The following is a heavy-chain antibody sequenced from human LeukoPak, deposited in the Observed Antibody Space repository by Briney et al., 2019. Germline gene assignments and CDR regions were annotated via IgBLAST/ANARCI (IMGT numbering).Heavy chain of an antibody. D-gene: IGHD1-20*01. V-gene: IGHV3-30*18. CDR2: ISYDGSDK. J-gene: IGHJ3*02. Sequence: GGSLRLSCAASGFPFSSYGIHWVRQAPGKGLEWVAVISYDGSDKYYADSVKGRFTISRDNSKNTLYLQMNSLRAEDTALYYCAKDWDITGTGDAFDIWGQGTMVTVSS. CDR1: GFPFSSYG. CDR3: AKDWDITGTGDAFDI.